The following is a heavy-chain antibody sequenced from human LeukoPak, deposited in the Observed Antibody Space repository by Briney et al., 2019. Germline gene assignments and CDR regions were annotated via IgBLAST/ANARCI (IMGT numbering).Heavy chain of an antibody. Sequence: GGSLRLSCAASGFTFSSYAMHWVRQAPGKGLEWVAVISYDGSNKYYADSVKGRFTISRDNSKNTLYLQMNSLRAEDTAVYYCARDGFFEEQLALDYWGQGTLVTVSS. V-gene: IGHV3-30-3*01. CDR3: ARDGFFEEQLALDY. CDR1: GFTFSSYA. J-gene: IGHJ4*02. D-gene: IGHD6-6*01. CDR2: ISYDGSNK.